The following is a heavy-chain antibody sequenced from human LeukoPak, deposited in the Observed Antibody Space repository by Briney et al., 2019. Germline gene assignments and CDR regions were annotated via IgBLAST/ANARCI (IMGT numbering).Heavy chain of an antibody. V-gene: IGHV3-23*01. Sequence: GGSLRLSCAASGFTFNREAISWVRQAPGKGLEWVSTIGGSGDKTFYADSVKGRFTISRDNSKNMVHLHMNSLTGEDTALYYCVRRGDASSGWGDHDFWGQGALVTVSS. CDR1: GFTFNREA. CDR2: IGGSGDKT. J-gene: IGHJ4*02. CDR3: VRRGDASSGWGDHDF. D-gene: IGHD6-19*01.